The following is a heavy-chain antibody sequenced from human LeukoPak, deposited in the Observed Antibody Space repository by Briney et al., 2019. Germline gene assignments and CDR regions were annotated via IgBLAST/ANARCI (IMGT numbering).Heavy chain of an antibody. CDR1: GGSISSTSYY. V-gene: IGHV4-39*07. CDR3: ARGRQQWLISYYFDY. D-gene: IGHD6-19*01. J-gene: IGHJ4*02. CDR2: IYYGGST. Sequence: SETLSLTCTVSGGSISSTSYYWGWIRQPPGKGLEYIGSIYYGGSTYYNPSLKSRVTISVDTSKNQFSLKLSSVTAADTAVYYCARGRQQWLISYYFDYWGQGTLVTVSS.